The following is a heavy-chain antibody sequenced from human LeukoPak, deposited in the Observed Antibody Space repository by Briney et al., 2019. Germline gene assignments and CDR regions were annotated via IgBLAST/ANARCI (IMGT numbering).Heavy chain of an antibody. J-gene: IGHJ4*02. D-gene: IGHD4-17*01. CDR1: GGSISSGGYY. V-gene: IGHV4-30-2*01. CDR3: ARGGDGDLDY. Sequence: PSQTLSLTCTVSGGSISSGGYYWSWIRQPPGKGLEWIGYIYHSGSTYYNPSLKSRVTISVDRSKNQFSLKLSSVTAADTAVYYCARGGDGDLDYWGQGTLVTVSS. CDR2: IYHSGST.